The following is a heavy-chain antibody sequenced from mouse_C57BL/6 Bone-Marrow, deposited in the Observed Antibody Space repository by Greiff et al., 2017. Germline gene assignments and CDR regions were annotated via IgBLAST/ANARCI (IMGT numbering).Heavy chain of an antibody. D-gene: IGHD1-1*01. CDR1: GYTFTSYW. CDR3: ARVGYYGSSLYYYAMDY. V-gene: IGHV1-50*01. CDR2: IDPSDSYT. J-gene: IGHJ4*01. Sequence: VQLQQSGAELVKPGASVKLSCKASGYTFTSYWMQWVKQRPGQGLEWIGEIDPSDSYTNYNQKFKGKAALTVDTSSSTAYMQLSSLTSEDSAVYYCARVGYYGSSLYYYAMDYWGQGTSVTVSS.